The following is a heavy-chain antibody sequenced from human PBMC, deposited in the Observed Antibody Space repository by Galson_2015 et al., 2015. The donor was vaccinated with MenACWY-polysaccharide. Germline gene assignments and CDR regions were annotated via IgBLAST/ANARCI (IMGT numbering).Heavy chain of an antibody. J-gene: IGHJ6*02. D-gene: IGHD2-2*01. V-gene: IGHV4-59*01. CDR2: IYYSGST. Sequence: SETLSLTCTVSGGSISSYYWSWIRQPPGKGLEWIGYIYYSGSTNYNPSLKSRVTISVDTSKNQFSLKLSSVTAADTAVYYCARGGYCSSTSCYGVRYYYGMDVWGQGTTVTVSS. CDR3: ARGGYCSSTSCYGVRYYYGMDV. CDR1: GGSISSYY.